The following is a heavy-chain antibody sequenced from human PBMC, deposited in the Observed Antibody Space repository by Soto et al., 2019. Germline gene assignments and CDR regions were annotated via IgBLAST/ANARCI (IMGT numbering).Heavy chain of an antibody. V-gene: IGHV3-30-3*01. CDR3: ASSRIGKLIPFDD. Sequence: PGGSLRLSCAASGFTFSSYAMHWVRQAPGKGLEWVAVISYDGSNKYYADSVKGRFTISRDNAKNSLYLQMNSLRAEDTAVYYCASSRIGKLIPFDDWGQGTLVTVSS. CDR1: GFTFSSYA. D-gene: IGHD1-26*01. J-gene: IGHJ4*02. CDR2: ISYDGSNK.